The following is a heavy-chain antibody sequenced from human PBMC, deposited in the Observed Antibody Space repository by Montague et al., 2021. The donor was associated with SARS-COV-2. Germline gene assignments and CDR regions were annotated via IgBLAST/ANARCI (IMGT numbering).Heavy chain of an antibody. V-gene: IGHV4-39*07. CDR1: GGSISTTDYY. CDR2: IYNSDNT. D-gene: IGHD4-17*01. CDR3: VRAWRSGDYSGVHFSP. J-gene: IGHJ5*02. Sequence: SETLSLTCTVSGGSISTTDYYWAWIRPPPGKGLEWVGSIYNSDNTYYNPSLESRLTMSVDTTKNPFSLKLRSVTAADAAVYHCVRAWRSGDYSGVHFSPGGQGTRVTVPS.